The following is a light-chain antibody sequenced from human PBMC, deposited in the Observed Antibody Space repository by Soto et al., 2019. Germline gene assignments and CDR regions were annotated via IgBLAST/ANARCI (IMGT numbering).Light chain of an antibody. CDR3: QQYENLPT. V-gene: IGKV1-33*01. J-gene: IGKJ5*01. CDR2: DAS. Sequence: DIQMTQSPSSLSASVGDRVTITCQASQNINNYLNWYQQKPGRAPKLLIYDASNLEAGVPARFRGSGSGTDVTVTISRLQPEDIATYYCQQYENLPTFGQGTRLEI. CDR1: QNINNY.